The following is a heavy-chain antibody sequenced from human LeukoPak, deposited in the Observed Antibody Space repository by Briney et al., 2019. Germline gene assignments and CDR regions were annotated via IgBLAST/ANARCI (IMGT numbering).Heavy chain of an antibody. CDR2: ISGSGGST. CDR3: AKDIAHYYDSSGYYDY. D-gene: IGHD3-22*01. V-gene: IGHV3-23*01. J-gene: IGHJ4*02. CDR1: GFRFNTYA. Sequence: GGSLRLSCAASGFRFNTYAMVWVRQAPGKGLEWVSAISGSGGSTYYADSVKGRFTISRDNSKNTLHLQMNSLRAEDTAVYYCAKDIAHYYDSSGYYDYWGQGTLVTVSS.